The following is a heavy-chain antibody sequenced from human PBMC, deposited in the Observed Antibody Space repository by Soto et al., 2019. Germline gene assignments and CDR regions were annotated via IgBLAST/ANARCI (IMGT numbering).Heavy chain of an antibody. D-gene: IGHD1-26*01. Sequence: GGSLRLSCAASGFSFRSYAMGWVRQAPGKGLNWVSSISAGDDGTYYADSVKGRFTISRDNSKNTVYLQMTSLRADDTAVYYCVDGGRYPYYWGPGTLVTVSA. CDR1: GFSFRSYA. J-gene: IGHJ4*02. CDR3: VDGGRYPYY. CDR2: ISAGDDGT. V-gene: IGHV3-23*01.